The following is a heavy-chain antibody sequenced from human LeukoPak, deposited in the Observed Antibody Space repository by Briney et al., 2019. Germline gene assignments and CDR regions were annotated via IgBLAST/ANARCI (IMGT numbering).Heavy chain of an antibody. CDR2: IWYDGSNK. V-gene: IGHV3-33*01. CDR3: ASNYGASVSPFDY. CDR1: GFTFSSYG. Sequence: GRFLRLSCAASGFTFSSYGMHWVRQAPGKGLEWVAVIWYDGSNKYYADSVKGRFTISRDNSKNTLYLQMNSLRAEDTAVYYCASNYGASVSPFDYWGQGTLVTVSS. D-gene: IGHD4-17*01. J-gene: IGHJ4*02.